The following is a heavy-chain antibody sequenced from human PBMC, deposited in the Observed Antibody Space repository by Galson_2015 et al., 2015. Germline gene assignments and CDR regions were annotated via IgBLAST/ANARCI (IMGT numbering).Heavy chain of an antibody. V-gene: IGHV1-2*06. CDR2: INPNSGGT. J-gene: IGHJ6*03. CDR3: ARDPMERFLERLSPQRYFYYFMDV. Sequence: SVKVSCKASGYTFTAYYMHWVRQAPGQGLEWMGRINPNSGGTNFAQKFQGRVTMTRDTSIGTAYMEVSRLRSDDTAVYYCARDPMERFLERLSPQRYFYYFMDVWGKGTTVTVSS. D-gene: IGHD3-3*01. CDR1: GYTFTAYY.